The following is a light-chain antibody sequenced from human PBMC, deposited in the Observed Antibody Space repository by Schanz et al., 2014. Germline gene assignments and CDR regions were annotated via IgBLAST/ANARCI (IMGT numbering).Light chain of an antibody. CDR2: SND. CDR3: ATWDDSLNAGV. V-gene: IGLV1-44*01. Sequence: QSVLTQPPSASGTPGQRVTISCSGSSSNIGSNTVNWYQQLPGTAPKLLIYSNDEGPSGVPDRFSGSKSGTSASLAISGLQSEDEADYYCATWDDSLNAGVFGGGTKLTVL. CDR1: SSNIGSNT. J-gene: IGLJ3*02.